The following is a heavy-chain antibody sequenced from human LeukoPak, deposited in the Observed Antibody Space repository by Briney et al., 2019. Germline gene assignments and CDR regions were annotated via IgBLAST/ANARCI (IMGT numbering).Heavy chain of an antibody. J-gene: IGHJ6*03. CDR3: ARDSPSRDSSDYMDV. Sequence: GRSLRLSCAASGSARLYAMHWVRQAPGKGLEWVAVISYDGSNKYYADSVKGRFTISRDNSENTLYLQMNSLRAEDTAVYYCARDSPSRDSSDYMDVWGRGTTVTVSS. CDR2: ISYDGSNK. D-gene: IGHD6-6*01. V-gene: IGHV3-30*01. CDR1: GSARLYA.